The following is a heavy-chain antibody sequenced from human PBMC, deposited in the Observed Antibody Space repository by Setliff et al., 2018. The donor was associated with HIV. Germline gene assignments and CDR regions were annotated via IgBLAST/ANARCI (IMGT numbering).Heavy chain of an antibody. Sequence: SETLSLTCTVSAASIRNSYWTWIRQPAGKGLEWIGRIYPSGTINYNPSLKSRVTMSVDTSKNQFSLRLTSVSAADTALYYCAGSMGATKGSWFEPWGQGALVTVSS. D-gene: IGHD1-26*01. CDR2: IYPSGTI. J-gene: IGHJ5*02. CDR1: AASIRNSY. CDR3: AGSMGATKGSWFEP. V-gene: IGHV4-4*07.